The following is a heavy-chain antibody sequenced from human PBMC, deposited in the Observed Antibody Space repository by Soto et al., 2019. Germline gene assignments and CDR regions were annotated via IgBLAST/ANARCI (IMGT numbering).Heavy chain of an antibody. CDR3: ASGGNWFDP. V-gene: IGHV4-59*01. D-gene: IGHD3-16*01. J-gene: IGHJ5*02. CDR2: MYYNGNI. Sequence: SETLSLTCNVSGGSISNYYWTWVRQSPEKGLEWIGYMYYNGNINYNPSLKSRVTISIDTSKNQFSLTLKSVTAADTAVYYCASGGNWFDPWGQGISVTVSS. CDR1: GGSISNYY.